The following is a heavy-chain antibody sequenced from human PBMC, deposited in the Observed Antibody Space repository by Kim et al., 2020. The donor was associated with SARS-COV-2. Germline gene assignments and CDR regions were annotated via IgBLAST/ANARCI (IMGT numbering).Heavy chain of an antibody. Sequence: GESLKISCKGSGYSFTSYWIGWVRQMPGKGLEWMGIIYPGDSDTRYSPSFQGQVTISADKSISTAYLQWSSLKASDTAMYYCARRGWPFGGILTGFDYWGQGTLVTVSS. CDR1: GYSFTSYW. CDR2: IYPGDSDT. J-gene: IGHJ4*02. CDR3: ARRGWPFGGILTGFDY. D-gene: IGHD3-9*01. V-gene: IGHV5-51*01.